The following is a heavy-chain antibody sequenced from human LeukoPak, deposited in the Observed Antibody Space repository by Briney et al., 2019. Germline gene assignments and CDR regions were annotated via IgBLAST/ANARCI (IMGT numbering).Heavy chain of an antibody. CDR1: GFTVRRNY. Sequence: GGSLRLSCAASGFTVRRNYMNWVRQAPGKGLEWVSLIHSDGRTYYADSVRGRFTISRDTSNNTLYLQMNSLRAEDTAVYYCAAYDFWSGYSAGIDYWGQGTLVTVSS. J-gene: IGHJ4*02. D-gene: IGHD3-3*01. CDR2: IHSDGRT. CDR3: AAYDFWSGYSAGIDY. V-gene: IGHV3-53*01.